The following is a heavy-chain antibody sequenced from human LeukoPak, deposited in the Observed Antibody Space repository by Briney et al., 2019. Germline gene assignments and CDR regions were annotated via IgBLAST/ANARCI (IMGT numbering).Heavy chain of an antibody. D-gene: IGHD3-22*01. V-gene: IGHV3-30*18. CDR2: ISYDGSNK. CDR3: AKNQGSSSYFFDY. J-gene: IGHJ4*02. Sequence: PGGSLRLSCAASGFTFSKYGMHWVRQAPGKGLEWVAGISYDGSNKYYVDSVKGRFTITRDNSKNTGYLQMNSLRAEDTAVFYCAKNQGSSSYFFDYWGQGTLVTVPS. CDR1: GFTFSKYG.